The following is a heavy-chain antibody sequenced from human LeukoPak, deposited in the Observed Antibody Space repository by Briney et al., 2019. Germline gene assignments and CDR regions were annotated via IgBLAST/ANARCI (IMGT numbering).Heavy chain of an antibody. V-gene: IGHV5-51*01. J-gene: IGHJ4*02. CDR2: IYPGDSDT. CDR1: GYSFTSYW. CDR3: ARLGCSSTSCYVAHYFDY. Sequence: PGESLKISCKGSGYSFTSYWIGWVRQMPGKGLEWMGIIYPGDSDTRYSPSFQGQVTISADKSISTAYLQWSSLKASDTAMNYCARLGCSSTSCYVAHYFDYWGQGTLVTVSS. D-gene: IGHD2-2*01.